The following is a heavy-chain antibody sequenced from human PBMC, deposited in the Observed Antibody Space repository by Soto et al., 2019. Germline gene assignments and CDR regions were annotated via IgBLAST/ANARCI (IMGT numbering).Heavy chain of an antibody. Sequence: PSETLSLTCTVSGGSISSSSYYWGWIRQPPGKGLEWIGTIYYIGSTYYTPSLKSRVTISVDTSKNQFSLKLSSVTAADTAVYYCARHAYRSGWADHWGQGTLVTVS. CDR3: ARHAYRSGWADH. J-gene: IGHJ4*02. CDR1: GGSISSSSYY. CDR2: IYYIGST. V-gene: IGHV4-39*01. D-gene: IGHD6-19*01.